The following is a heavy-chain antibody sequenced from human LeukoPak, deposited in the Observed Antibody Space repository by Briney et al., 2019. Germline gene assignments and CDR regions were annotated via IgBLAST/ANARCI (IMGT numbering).Heavy chain of an antibody. D-gene: IGHD3-22*01. CDR3: ARGALQYYYDSSGYYVKFDY. V-gene: IGHV4-34*01. CDR1: GGSFSGYY. Sequence: SETLSLTCAVYGGSFSGYYWSWIRQPPGKGLEWIGEINHSGSTNYNPSLKSRVTILVDTSKNQFSLKLSSVTAADTAVYYCARGALQYYYDSSGYYVKFDYWGQGTLVTVSS. J-gene: IGHJ4*02. CDR2: INHSGST.